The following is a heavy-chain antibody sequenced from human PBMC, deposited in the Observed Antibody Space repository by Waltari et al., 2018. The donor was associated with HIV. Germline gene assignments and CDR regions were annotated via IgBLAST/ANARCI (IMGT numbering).Heavy chain of an antibody. CDR3: ARGEYCSSTSCYTNGGYWFDP. V-gene: IGHV4-34*01. CDR1: GGSFSGYY. J-gene: IGHJ5*02. Sequence: QVQLQQWGAGLLKPSETLSLTCAVYGGSFSGYYWRWIRQPPGKGLEWIGEINHSGSTNYNPSLKSRVTISVDTSKNQFSLKLSSVTAADTAVYYCARGEYCSSTSCYTNGGYWFDPWGQGTLVTVSS. CDR2: INHSGST. D-gene: IGHD2-2*02.